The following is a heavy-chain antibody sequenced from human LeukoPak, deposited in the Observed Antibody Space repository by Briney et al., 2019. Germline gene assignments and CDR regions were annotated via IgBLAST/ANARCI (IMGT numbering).Heavy chain of an antibody. V-gene: IGHV3-7*05. Sequence: PGGSLRLSCAASGFRTIDYVMTWVRQAPGKGVEWVANIKQDGTEKYYGDSVKGRFTISSDSAKNSIYLQMNSLRAEDTAVYYCWGPSWGPSWGQGTLVTVSS. CDR3: WGPSWGPS. D-gene: IGHD7-27*01. CDR1: GFRTIDYV. J-gene: IGHJ5*02. CDR2: IKQDGTEK.